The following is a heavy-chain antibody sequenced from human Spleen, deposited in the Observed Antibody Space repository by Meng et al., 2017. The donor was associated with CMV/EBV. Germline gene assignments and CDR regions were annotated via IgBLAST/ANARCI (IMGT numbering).Heavy chain of an antibody. J-gene: IGHJ4*02. D-gene: IGHD3-16*01. CDR3: ARDYRGEVPFDY. CDR2: ISGPGDST. Sequence: GGSLRLSCAASGFTFIRYAMSWVRQAPGKGLEWVSAISGPGDSTYYADSVKGRFTISRDNFKNTLYLQIRSLRAEDTAIYYCARDYRGEVPFDYWGQGALVTVS. V-gene: IGHV3-23*01. CDR1: GFTFIRYA.